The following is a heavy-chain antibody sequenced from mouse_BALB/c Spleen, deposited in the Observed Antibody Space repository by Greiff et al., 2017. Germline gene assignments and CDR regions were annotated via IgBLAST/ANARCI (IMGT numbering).Heavy chain of an antibody. J-gene: IGHJ2*01. CDR1: GYTFTSYW. Sequence: QVQLQQPGAELVKPGASVKLSCKASGYTFTSYWMHWVKLRPGQGFEWIGEINPSNGGTNYNEKFKRKATLTVDKSSSTAYMELRSLTSEDTAVYYCARTLYRYDEGTVFDYWGQGTTLTVSS. V-gene: IGHV1-53*01. CDR2: INPSNGGT. D-gene: IGHD2-14*01. CDR3: ARTLYRYDEGTVFDY.